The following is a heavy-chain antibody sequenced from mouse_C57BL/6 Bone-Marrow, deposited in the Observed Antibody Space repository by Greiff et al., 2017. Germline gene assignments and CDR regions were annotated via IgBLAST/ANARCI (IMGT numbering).Heavy chain of an antibody. J-gene: IGHJ4*01. CDR1: GYTFTSYG. CDR2: IYPRSGST. CDR3: ARQRLRKRGYDMDY. Sequence: QVQLQQSGAELARPGASVKLSCKASGYTFTSYGISWVKQRTGQGLEWIGEIYPRSGSTYYNEKFKGKATLTADKSSSTAYMELRSLTSEASAVYVCARQRLRKRGYDMDYWGQGTSVTVSS. D-gene: IGHD1-1*01. V-gene: IGHV1-81*01.